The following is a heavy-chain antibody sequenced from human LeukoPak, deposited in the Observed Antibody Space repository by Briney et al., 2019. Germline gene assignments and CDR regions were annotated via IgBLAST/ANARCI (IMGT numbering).Heavy chain of an antibody. Sequence: GGSLRLSCAASGFTFSDYYMSWIRQAPGKGLEWASYISSSGSTIYYADSVKGRFTISRDNAKNSLYLQMNSLRAEDTAVYYCARSRYYYDSSSRDAFDIWGQGTMVTVSS. CDR1: GFTFSDYY. V-gene: IGHV3-11*04. D-gene: IGHD3-22*01. J-gene: IGHJ3*02. CDR3: ARSRYYYDSSSRDAFDI. CDR2: ISSSGSTI.